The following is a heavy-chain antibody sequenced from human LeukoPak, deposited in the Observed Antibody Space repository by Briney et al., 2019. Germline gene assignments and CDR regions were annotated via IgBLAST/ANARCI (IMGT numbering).Heavy chain of an antibody. V-gene: IGHV4-59*08. J-gene: IGHJ4*02. Sequence: PSETLSLTCTVSGRSISSYSWSWIRQAPGKGLEWVGYIYYSGFTNYNPSLKSRVTISVDTSKNQFSLKLSPVTAADTAVYYCARHLFTIFGGYYFDYWGQGTLVTVSS. CDR2: IYYSGFT. CDR3: ARHLFTIFGGYYFDY. D-gene: IGHD3-3*01. CDR1: GRSISSYS.